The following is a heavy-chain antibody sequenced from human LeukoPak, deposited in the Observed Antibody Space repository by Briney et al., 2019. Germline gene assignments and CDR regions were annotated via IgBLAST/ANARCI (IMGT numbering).Heavy chain of an antibody. CDR1: GFTFSSYA. CDR3: AKDPDDY. CDR2: IHYDGSNN. J-gene: IGHJ4*02. D-gene: IGHD1-14*01. Sequence: GGSLRLSCAASGFTFSSYAMHWVRQAPGKGLEWVAFIHYDGSNNYYADSVKGRFTISRDNSKNTLYLQMNSLRAEDTAVYYCAKDPDDYWGQGTLVTVSS. V-gene: IGHV3-30*02.